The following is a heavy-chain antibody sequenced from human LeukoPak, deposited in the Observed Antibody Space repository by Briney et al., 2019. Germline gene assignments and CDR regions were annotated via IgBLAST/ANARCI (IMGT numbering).Heavy chain of an antibody. CDR1: GFTFSSYW. J-gene: IGHJ4*02. CDR2: IKLDGTVK. CDR3: ASDRFYFGV. D-gene: IGHD3-16*01. V-gene: IGHV3-7*05. Sequence: PGGSLRLSCAASGFTFSSYWMHWVRQAPGKGLEWVANIKLDGTVKYYVDSVKGRFTISRDNAKNSLYLQMNSLRAEDTAVYYCASDRFYFGVWGQGTLVTVSS.